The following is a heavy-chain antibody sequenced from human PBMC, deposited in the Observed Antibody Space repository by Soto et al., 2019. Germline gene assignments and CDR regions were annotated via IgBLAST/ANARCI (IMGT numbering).Heavy chain of an antibody. CDR2: MNPNSGNT. CDR1: GYTFTSYD. CDR3: ARDLLFNGVQRHTLFDY. J-gene: IGHJ4*02. D-gene: IGHD4-17*01. Sequence: GASVKVSCKASGYTFTSYDINWVRQATGQGLEWMGWMNPNSGNTGYAQKFQGRVTMTRNTSISTAYMELSSLRSDDTAVYYCARDLLFNGVQRHTLFDYWGQGTLVTVSS. V-gene: IGHV1-8*01.